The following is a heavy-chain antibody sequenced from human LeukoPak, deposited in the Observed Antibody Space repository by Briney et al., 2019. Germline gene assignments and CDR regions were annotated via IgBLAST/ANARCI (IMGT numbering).Heavy chain of an antibody. D-gene: IGHD1/OR15-1a*01. Sequence: GASVKVCCKVSGYTLTELSMHWVPQAPGKGLEWMGGFDPEDGETVYAQKFQGRVTMTEDTSTDTAYMELSSLRSEDTAVYYCATVEHGPESYWGQGTLVTVSS. CDR2: FDPEDGET. CDR3: ATVEHGPESY. CDR1: GYTLTELS. J-gene: IGHJ4*02. V-gene: IGHV1-24*01.